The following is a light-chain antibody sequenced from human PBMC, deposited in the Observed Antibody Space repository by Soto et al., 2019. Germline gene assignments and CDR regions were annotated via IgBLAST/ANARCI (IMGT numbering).Light chain of an antibody. V-gene: IGKV3-15*01. CDR3: QQYNNWPPLT. J-gene: IGKJ4*01. CDR2: GAS. Sequence: EVGITHSPATLSFSPVERATLSCRASQSVSSNLAWYQQKPGQAPRLLIYGASTRATGIPARFSGSGSGTEFTLTISSLQSEDFAVYYWQQYNNWPPLTFGGGSKVDIK. CDR1: QSVSSN.